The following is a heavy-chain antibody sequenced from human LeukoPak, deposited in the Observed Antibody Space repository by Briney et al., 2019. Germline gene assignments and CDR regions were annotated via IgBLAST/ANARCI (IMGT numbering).Heavy chain of an antibody. D-gene: IGHD2/OR15-2a*01. CDR1: GLIFSSYS. CDR2: INSDGRAA. CDR3: ARDFYGVDY. V-gene: IGHV3-74*01. Sequence: PGGPRRLSCAASGLIFSSYSMNWVRQAPGKGLEWVWQINSDGRAANYADSVRGRFIASRDNAQNTLYLQMDSLRAEDTAVYYCARDFYGVDYWGQGTLVTVSS. J-gene: IGHJ4*02.